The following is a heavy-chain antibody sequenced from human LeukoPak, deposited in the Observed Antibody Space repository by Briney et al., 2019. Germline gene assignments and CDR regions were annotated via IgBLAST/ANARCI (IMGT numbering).Heavy chain of an antibody. CDR2: ISSSSSTI. CDR1: GSTFSSYS. Sequence: GGSLRLSCAASGSTFSSYSMNWVRQAPGKGLEWVSYISSSSSTIYYADSVKGRFTISRDNAKNSLYLQMNSLRAEDTAVYYCARNLDFDYWGQGTLVTVSS. J-gene: IGHJ4*02. V-gene: IGHV3-48*01. CDR3: ARNLDFDY.